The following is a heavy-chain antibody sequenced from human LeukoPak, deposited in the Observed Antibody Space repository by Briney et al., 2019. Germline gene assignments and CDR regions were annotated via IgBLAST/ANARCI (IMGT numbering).Heavy chain of an antibody. Sequence: PGGSLRLSCAASGFTFSSYAMSWVRQAPGKGLEWVSAMSGSGASTYYADSVKGRFTISRDNSKNTLYLQMNSLRAEDTAVYYCASEAQSAYDYRPLVDYWGQGTLVTVSS. J-gene: IGHJ4*02. D-gene: IGHD3-22*01. CDR2: MSGSGAST. CDR1: GFTFSSYA. CDR3: ASEAQSAYDYRPLVDY. V-gene: IGHV3-23*01.